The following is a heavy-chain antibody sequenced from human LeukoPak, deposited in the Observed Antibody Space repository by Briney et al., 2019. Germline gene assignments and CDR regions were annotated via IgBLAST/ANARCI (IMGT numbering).Heavy chain of an antibody. CDR3: ARGVKGRWLQERFDY. J-gene: IGHJ4*02. CDR1: GFTFSSNG. D-gene: IGHD5-24*01. Sequence: GRSLRLSCAASGFTFSSNGMHWVRQAPGKGLEWVAVIWYDGSNKYYADSVKGRFSISRDNSKNTLYLQMNSLRAEDTAVYYVARGVKGRWLQERFDYWGQGALVTVSS. V-gene: IGHV3-33*01. CDR2: IWYDGSNK.